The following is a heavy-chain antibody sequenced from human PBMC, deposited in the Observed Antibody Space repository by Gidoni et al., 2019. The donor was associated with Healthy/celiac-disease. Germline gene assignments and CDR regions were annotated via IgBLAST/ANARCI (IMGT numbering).Heavy chain of an antibody. CDR1: GGSISSSSYY. J-gene: IGHJ4*02. CDR3: ARRDAKCYCGSGSCSDY. D-gene: IGHD3-10*01. CDR2: IYYSGST. V-gene: IGHV4-39*01. Sequence: QLQLQESGPGLVKPSETLSPTCTVPGGSISSSSYYWGWIRQPPGKGLEWIGSIYYSGSTYYNPSLTSRVTISVDTSKNQFSLKLSSVTAADTAVYYCARRDAKCYCGSGSCSDYWGQGTLVTVSS.